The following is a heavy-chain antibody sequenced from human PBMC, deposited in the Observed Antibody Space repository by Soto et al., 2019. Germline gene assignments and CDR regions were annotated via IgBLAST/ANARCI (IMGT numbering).Heavy chain of an antibody. J-gene: IGHJ4*02. D-gene: IGHD3-22*01. CDR3: ATAGYYDSSGYTNYFDY. Sequence: ASVKVSCKVSGYTLTELSMHWVRQAPGKGLEWMGGFGPEDGETIYAQKFQGRVTMTEDTSTDTAYMELSSLRSEDTAVYYCATAGYYDSSGYTNYFDYWGQGTLVTVSS. V-gene: IGHV1-24*01. CDR1: GYTLTELS. CDR2: FGPEDGET.